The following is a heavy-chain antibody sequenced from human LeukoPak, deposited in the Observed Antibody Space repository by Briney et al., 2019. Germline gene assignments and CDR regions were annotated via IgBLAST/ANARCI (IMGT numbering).Heavy chain of an antibody. CDR1: GFTFTNYG. Sequence: GGSLRLSCAASGFTFTNYGMNWVRQAPGKGLEWISYTSTSGNTINYADSAKGRFTISRDNAKHSLYLQMNSLRAEDTALYYCATDRPRAGTVDYWGQGTLVTVSS. V-gene: IGHV3-48*04. CDR2: TSTSGNTI. CDR3: ATDRPRAGTVDY. J-gene: IGHJ4*02. D-gene: IGHD1-7*01.